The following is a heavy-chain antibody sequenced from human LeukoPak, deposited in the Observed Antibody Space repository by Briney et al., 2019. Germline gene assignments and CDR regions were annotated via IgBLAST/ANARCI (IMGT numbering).Heavy chain of an antibody. CDR3: ARGLTAREPYYYYYYYMDG. V-gene: IGHV3-30*04. CDR2: ISYDGSNK. Sequence: PGKSLRLSCAASGFTFSSYAMHWVRQAPGKGLEWVAVISYDGSNKYYADSVKGRFTISRDNSKNTLYLQMNSLRAEDTAVYYCARGLTAREPYYYYYYYMDGWGKGTTVTVSS. D-gene: IGHD6-6*01. CDR1: GFTFSSYA. J-gene: IGHJ6*03.